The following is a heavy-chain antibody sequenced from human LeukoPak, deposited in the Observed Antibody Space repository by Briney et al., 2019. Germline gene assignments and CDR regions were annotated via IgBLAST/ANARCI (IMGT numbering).Heavy chain of an antibody. V-gene: IGHV4-34*01. CDR3: VRGPFCNDAGA. Sequence: SETLSLTCAVSGGSFNDYYWSWIRQSPGKGLEWIGEINHGGHTNYNPSLKSRVTMSVDTSKNQFSLNLISVTAADAAVYYCVRGPFCNDAGAWGQGTRVTVSS. CDR2: INHGGHT. D-gene: IGHD1-1*01. CDR1: GGSFNDYY. J-gene: IGHJ5*02.